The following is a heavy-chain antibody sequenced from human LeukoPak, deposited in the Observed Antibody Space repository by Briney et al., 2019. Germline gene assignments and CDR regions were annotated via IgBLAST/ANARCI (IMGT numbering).Heavy chain of an antibody. CDR2: ISYDGSNK. V-gene: IGHV3-30-3*01. Sequence: GGSLRLSCTASGFTFSSYAMHWVRQAPGKGLEWVAVISYDGSNKYYADSVKGRFTISRDNSKNTLYLQMNSLRAEDTAVYYCARSVDYWGQGTLVTVSS. CDR3: ARSVDY. CDR1: GFTFSSYA. J-gene: IGHJ4*02.